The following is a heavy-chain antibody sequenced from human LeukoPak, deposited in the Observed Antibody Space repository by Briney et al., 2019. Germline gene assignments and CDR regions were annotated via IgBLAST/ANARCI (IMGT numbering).Heavy chain of an antibody. J-gene: IGHJ4*02. Sequence: GGSLRLSCTASGFTFSNFAMNWVRQAPGKGLEWVSSISASPGSTYYANSVKGRFAISRDNSKNTLFLQMSSLRAEDTAVYYCAKDLYCSSTSCYTLGYWGQGTLVTVSS. CDR1: GFTFSNFA. CDR3: AKDLYCSSTSCYTLGY. D-gene: IGHD2-2*02. CDR2: ISASPGST. V-gene: IGHV3-23*01.